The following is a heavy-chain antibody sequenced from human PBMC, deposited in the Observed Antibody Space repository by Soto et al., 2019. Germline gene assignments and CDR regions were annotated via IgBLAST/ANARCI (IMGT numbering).Heavy chain of an antibody. V-gene: IGHV1-69*01. Sequence: QVQLVQSGAEVKKPGSSMKVSCKTSGVTFSNYYISCVRQAPGQGLEWMGDIIPMFDTPKYAQKFQGRVTITADESTSAAYMELSSLRAEDTDVYYCARGYSTGYFDYWGQGTLITVSS. D-gene: IGHD1-20*01. CDR1: GVTFSNYY. J-gene: IGHJ4*02. CDR2: IIPMFDTP. CDR3: ARGYSTGYFDY.